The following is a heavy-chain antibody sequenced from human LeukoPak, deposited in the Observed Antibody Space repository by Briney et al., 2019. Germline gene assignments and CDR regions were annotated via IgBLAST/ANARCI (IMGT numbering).Heavy chain of an antibody. CDR1: GDSTSSSTYY. V-gene: IGHV4-39*01. D-gene: IGHD4-17*01. CDR3: ARGPLYGLGNWFDP. Sequence: PSETLSLTCTVSGDSTSSSTYYWGWIRQPPGKGLEWIGSIYYSGRTYYNPSLKSRVTISVDTSKNQFSLKLSSVTAADTAVYYCARGPLYGLGNWFDPWGQGTLVTVSS. J-gene: IGHJ5*02. CDR2: IYYSGRT.